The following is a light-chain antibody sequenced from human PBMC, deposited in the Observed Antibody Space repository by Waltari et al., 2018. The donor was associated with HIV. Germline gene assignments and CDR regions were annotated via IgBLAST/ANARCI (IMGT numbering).Light chain of an antibody. CDR1: DIETHS. CDR3: QVWISSNDVV. V-gene: IGLV3-21*01. Sequence: SYALIQPLFVSAALGQTAVITCGGSDIETHSVHWYRQRPGQAPAVVIYDDNERPSGFSERFSGSNSGTTATLAITRVEAGDEADYYCQVWISSNDVVFGGGTKLTVL. CDR2: DDN. J-gene: IGLJ2*01.